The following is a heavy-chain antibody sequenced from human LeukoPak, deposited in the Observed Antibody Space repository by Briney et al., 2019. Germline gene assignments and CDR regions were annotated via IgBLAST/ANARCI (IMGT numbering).Heavy chain of an antibody. V-gene: IGHV4-59*01. CDR3: ARESKWGAVAL. CDR1: GGAISSYY. D-gene: IGHD6-19*01. CDR2: IYYSGNA. J-gene: IGHJ4*02. Sequence: SETLSLTCTVSGGAISSYYWSWIRQPPGQGLGWIGYIYYSGNANSNPSLTSRVTISVESSKNKFSLPRSSVTAAATAVYYCARESKWGAVALGGEGTLVTVSS.